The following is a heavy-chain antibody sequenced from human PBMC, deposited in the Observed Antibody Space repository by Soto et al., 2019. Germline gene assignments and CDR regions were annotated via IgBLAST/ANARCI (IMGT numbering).Heavy chain of an antibody. D-gene: IGHD4-17*01. CDR1: GGTFSSYT. CDR3: ARALGDYGDYGTLGY. V-gene: IGHV1-69*02. Sequence: QVQLVQSGAEVKKPGSSVKVSCKASGGTFSSYTISWVRQAPGQGLEWMGRIIPILGIANYAQKFQGRVTITEDKSTSTAYMELSSLRSEDTAVYYCARALGDYGDYGTLGYWGQGTLVTVSS. CDR2: IIPILGIA. J-gene: IGHJ4*02.